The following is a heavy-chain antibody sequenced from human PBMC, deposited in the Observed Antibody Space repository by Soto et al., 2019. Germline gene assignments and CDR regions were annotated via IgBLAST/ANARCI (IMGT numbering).Heavy chain of an antibody. V-gene: IGHV4-30-2*01. CDR1: GDSISSGGYS. Sequence: QVQLQESGSGLVKPSQTLSLTCTVSGDSISSGGYSWSWIRQPPRQGLEWIGYIYHTGSTSYSPSLKSRVPMSVDKPQNQFSLSLNSVTAADTAIYYCARAHYGPSGYYFDSWGQGALFTVSS. D-gene: IGHD3-22*01. CDR3: ARAHYGPSGYYFDS. CDR2: IYHTGST. J-gene: IGHJ4*02.